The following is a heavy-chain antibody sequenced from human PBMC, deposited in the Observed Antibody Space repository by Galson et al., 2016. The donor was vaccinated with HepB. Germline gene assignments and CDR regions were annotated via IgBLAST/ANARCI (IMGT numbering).Heavy chain of an antibody. CDR1: GFTSSSYS. V-gene: IGHV3-21*01. J-gene: IGHJ4*02. D-gene: IGHD3-9*01. Sequence: SLRLSCAASGFTSSSYSMNWVRQAPGKGLEWVSSISTSSTYIYYADSVKGRFTISRDNAKNSLYLQMNNVRAEDTAVYYCARDLRGMIRFFDWSTHFDSWGQGTLVTVSS. CDR3: ARDLRGMIRFFDWSTHFDS. CDR2: ISTSSTYI.